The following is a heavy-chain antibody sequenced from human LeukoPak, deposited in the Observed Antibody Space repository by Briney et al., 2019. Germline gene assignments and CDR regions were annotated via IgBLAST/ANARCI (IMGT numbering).Heavy chain of an antibody. J-gene: IGHJ4*02. CDR3: ARVGRSGYYFDY. V-gene: IGHV4-59*01. D-gene: IGHD3-3*01. CDR2: IYYSGST. CDR1: GGSISSYY. Sequence: PSETLSLTCTVSGGSISSYYWSWIRQPPGKGLEWIGYIYYSGSTNYNPSLKSRVTISVDTSKNQFPLKLSSVAAADTAVYYCARVGRSGYYFDYWGQGTLVTVSS.